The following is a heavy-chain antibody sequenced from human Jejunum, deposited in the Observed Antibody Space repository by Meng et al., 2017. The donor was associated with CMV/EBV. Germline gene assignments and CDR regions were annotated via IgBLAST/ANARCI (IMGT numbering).Heavy chain of an antibody. V-gene: IGHV3-23*01. CDR3: AKDLLWTYDSTTPKHY. CDR1: FPVSSYG. CDR2: VSISGETR. Sequence: FPVSSYGVSGVRPAPGKGLGWVSGVSISGETRNNADSVKGRFTISRDNSKNTLYLQMNDLRVEDTAVYYCAKDLLWTYDSTTPKHYWGQGTLVTVSS. J-gene: IGHJ4*02. D-gene: IGHD3-22*01.